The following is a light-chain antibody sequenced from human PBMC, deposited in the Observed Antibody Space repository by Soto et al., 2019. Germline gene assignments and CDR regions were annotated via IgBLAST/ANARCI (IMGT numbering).Light chain of an antibody. CDR3: QHYNSYLEA. J-gene: IGKJ1*01. CDR2: KAS. CDR1: QTISSW. V-gene: IGKV1-5*03. Sequence: DIQMTQSPSTLSGSVGDRVTMTCRPSQTISSWLAWYQQKPGKAPKLLIYKASTLKSGVPSRFSGSGSGTEFTLTIRSLQPDDFATYYCQHYNSYLEAFGQGTKV.